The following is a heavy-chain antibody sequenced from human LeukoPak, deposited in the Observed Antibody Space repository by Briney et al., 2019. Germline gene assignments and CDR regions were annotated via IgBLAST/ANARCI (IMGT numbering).Heavy chain of an antibody. CDR1: GFTFGSYA. Sequence: GGSLRLSCAASGFTFGSYAMHWVRQAPGKGLEWVAVISYDGSNKYYADSVKGRLTISRDNSKNTLYLQMNSLRAEDTAVYYCARESSSFYYYYYYMDVWGKGTTVTVSS. V-gene: IGHV3-30*04. CDR3: ARESSSFYYYYYYMDV. D-gene: IGHD6-6*01. CDR2: ISYDGSNK. J-gene: IGHJ6*03.